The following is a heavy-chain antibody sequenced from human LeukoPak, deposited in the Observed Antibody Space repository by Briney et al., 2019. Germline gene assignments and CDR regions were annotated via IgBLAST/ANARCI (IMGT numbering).Heavy chain of an antibody. Sequence: GGSLRLSCAASGFTFSSNYMSWVRQAPGKGLEWVSVIYSGGSTYYADSVKGRFTISRDNSKNTLYLQMNSLRAEDTAVYYCASAYSSSWYVFGYWGQGTLVTVSS. J-gene: IGHJ4*02. D-gene: IGHD6-13*01. V-gene: IGHV3-53*01. CDR2: IYSGGST. CDR1: GFTFSSNY. CDR3: ASAYSSSWYVFGY.